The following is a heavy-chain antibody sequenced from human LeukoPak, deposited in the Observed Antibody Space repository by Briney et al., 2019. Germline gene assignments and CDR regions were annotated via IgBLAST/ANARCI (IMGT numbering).Heavy chain of an antibody. CDR1: GFTFSSYV. D-gene: IGHD3-10*01. CDR3: AKKEAMIRGVPYYYDF. J-gene: IGHJ4*02. V-gene: IGHV3-23*01. CDR2: ISGSGDDT. Sequence: GGSLRLSCSASGFTFSSYVMTWVLQAPGQGLEWVSAISGSGDDTYYADSVKGRFTISRDNSKNTLYLQMNSLRAEDTAVYYCAKKEAMIRGVPYYYDFWGQGTLVTVSS.